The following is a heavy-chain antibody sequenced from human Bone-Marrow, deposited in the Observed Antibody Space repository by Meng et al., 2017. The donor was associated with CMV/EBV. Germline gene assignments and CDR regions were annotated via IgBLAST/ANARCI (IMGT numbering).Heavy chain of an antibody. CDR2: IYYSGST. V-gene: IGHV4-61*01. CDR3: ARGAPLAAAGTSVPTRTDY. D-gene: IGHD6-13*01. J-gene: IGHJ4*02. Sequence: GSLRLSCTVSGGSVSSGSYYWSWIRQPPGKGLEWIGYIYYSGSTNYNPSLKSRVTISVDTSKNQFSLKLSSVTAADTAVYYCARGAPLAAAGTSVPTRTDYWGQGTLVTVSS. CDR1: GGSVSSGSYY.